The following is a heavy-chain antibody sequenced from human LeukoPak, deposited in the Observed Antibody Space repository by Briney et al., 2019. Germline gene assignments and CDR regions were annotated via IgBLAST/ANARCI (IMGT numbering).Heavy chain of an antibody. Sequence: SETLSLTCTVSGYSISSGYYWGWIRQPPGKGLEWIGSIYHSGSTSYNPSLKSRVTISVDTSKNQFSLNLRSLTAADTAVYYCARSGSASWADWGQGTLVTVSS. D-gene: IGHD1-26*01. CDR2: IYHSGST. CDR3: ARSGSASWAD. J-gene: IGHJ4*02. CDR1: GYSISSGYY. V-gene: IGHV4-38-2*02.